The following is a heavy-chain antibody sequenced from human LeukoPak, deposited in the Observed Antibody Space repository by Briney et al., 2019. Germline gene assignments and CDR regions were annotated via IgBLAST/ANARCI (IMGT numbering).Heavy chain of an antibody. V-gene: IGHV3-33*01. CDR2: IWYDGSND. J-gene: IGHJ3*02. CDR1: GFTFSSYG. D-gene: IGHD2-15*01. Sequence: GGSLRLSCAASGFTFSSYGMHWVRQAPGKGLEWVAVIWYDGSNDHYANSVKGRFTISRDNSKNTLYLQMNSLRAEDTAVYFCARKNTQDAFDIWGQGTMVTVSS. CDR3: ARKNTQDAFDI.